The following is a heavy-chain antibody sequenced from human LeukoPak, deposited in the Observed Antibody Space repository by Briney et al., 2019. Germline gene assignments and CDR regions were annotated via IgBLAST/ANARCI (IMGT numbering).Heavy chain of an antibody. CDR2: IYPGDSDT. J-gene: IGHJ3*02. Sequence: GESLKISCKGSGYSFTCYWIGWVRQMPGKGLEWMGIIYPGDSDTRYSPSFQGQVTISADKSISTAYLQWSSLKASDTAMYYCARRLNYYDSSGAFDIWGQGTMLTVSS. CDR3: ARRLNYYDSSGAFDI. CDR1: GYSFTCYW. V-gene: IGHV5-51*01. D-gene: IGHD3-22*01.